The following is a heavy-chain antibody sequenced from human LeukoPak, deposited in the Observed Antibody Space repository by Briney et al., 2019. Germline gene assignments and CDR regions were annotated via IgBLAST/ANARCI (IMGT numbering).Heavy chain of an antibody. CDR1: GYSISSGYY. CDR3: ARDPYSGYGRFDY. CDR2: IYHSGST. Sequence: SETLSLTCTVSGYSISSGYYWGWIRQPPGKGLEWIGSIYHSGSTYYNPSLKSRVTISVDTSKNQFSLKLNSVTAADTAVYYCARDPYSGYGRFDYWGQGTLVTVSS. J-gene: IGHJ4*02. V-gene: IGHV4-38-2*02. D-gene: IGHD5-12*01.